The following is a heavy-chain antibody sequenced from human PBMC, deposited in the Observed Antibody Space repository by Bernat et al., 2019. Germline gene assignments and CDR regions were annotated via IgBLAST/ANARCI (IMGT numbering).Heavy chain of an antibody. CDR1: GGSISSSSYY. J-gene: IGHJ6*03. CDR3: ARQSSGYDSHYYYYMDV. D-gene: IGHD5-12*01. Sequence: QLQLQESGPGLVKPSETLSLTCTVSGGSISSSSYYWGWIRQPPGKGLEWIGNIYYSGSSYYNPSLKSRVTISVHTSKNQFSLQLSSVTAADTAVYYCARQSSGYDSHYYYYMDVWGKGTTVTVSS. V-gene: IGHV4-39*01. CDR2: IYYSGSS.